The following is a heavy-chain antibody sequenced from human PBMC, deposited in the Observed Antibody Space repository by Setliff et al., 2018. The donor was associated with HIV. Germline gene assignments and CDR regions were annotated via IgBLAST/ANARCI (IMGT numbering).Heavy chain of an antibody. J-gene: IGHJ4*02. CDR1: GYTFTNYA. Sequence: ASVKVSCKASGYTFTNYAMNWLRQAPGQGLEWMGWIDTNTGNPTYAQGFAGRFDFSLDTSVSTAFLQISTLKAEDTAVYYCARLSPYGDYLLFQYWGQGTQVTVSS. D-gene: IGHD4-17*01. CDR3: ARLSPYGDYLLFQY. CDR2: IDTNTGNP. V-gene: IGHV7-4-1*02.